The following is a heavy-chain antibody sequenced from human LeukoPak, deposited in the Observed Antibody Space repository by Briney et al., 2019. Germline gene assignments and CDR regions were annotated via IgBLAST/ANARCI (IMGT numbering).Heavy chain of an antibody. J-gene: IGHJ5*02. Sequence: SETLSLTCTVSGGSISSYYWSWIRQPAGKGLEWIGRIYTSGSTNYNPSLKSRVTMSVDTSKNQFSLKLSSVTAADTAVYYCARVPVQAAFGACFDPWARETLYTVSS. CDR1: GGSISSYY. D-gene: IGHD3-16*01. V-gene: IGHV4-4*07. CDR3: ARVPVQAAFGACFDP. CDR2: IYTSGST.